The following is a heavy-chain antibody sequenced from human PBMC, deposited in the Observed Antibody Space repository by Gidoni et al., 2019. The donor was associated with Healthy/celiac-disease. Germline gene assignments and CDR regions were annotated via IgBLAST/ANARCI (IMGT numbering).Heavy chain of an antibody. D-gene: IGHD3-22*01. CDR2: ISYDGSNK. J-gene: IGHJ3*02. CDR1: GFTFSSYA. Sequence: QVQLVESGGGVVQPGRSLRRSCAASGFTFSSYAMHWVRQAPGKGLEWVAVISYDGSNKYYADSVKGRFPISRDNSKNTLYLQMNSLRAEDTAVYYCARGEDPWYYYDSSGYLVAAFDIWGQGTMVTVSS. CDR3: ARGEDPWYYYDSSGYLVAAFDI. V-gene: IGHV3-30*01.